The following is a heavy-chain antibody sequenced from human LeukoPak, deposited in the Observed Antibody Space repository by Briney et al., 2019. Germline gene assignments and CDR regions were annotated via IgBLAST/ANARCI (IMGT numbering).Heavy chain of an antibody. D-gene: IGHD2-21*01. Sequence: SETLSLTCTVSGYSISSGYYWGWIRQPPGKGLEWIGSIYHSGSTYYNPSLKSRVTISVDTSKNQFSLKLSSVTAADTAVYYCATRRSYYCGGDCYAFDIWGQGTMVTVSS. J-gene: IGHJ3*02. CDR3: ATRRSYYCGGDCYAFDI. CDR2: IYHSGST. CDR1: GYSISSGYY. V-gene: IGHV4-38-2*02.